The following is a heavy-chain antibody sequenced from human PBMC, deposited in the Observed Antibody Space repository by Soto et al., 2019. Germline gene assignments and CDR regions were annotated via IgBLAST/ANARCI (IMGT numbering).Heavy chain of an antibody. Sequence: EVQLVESGGGLVKPGGSLRLSCAASGFTFSNAWMSWVRQAPGKGLEWVGRIKSKIDGGTTDYAAPVKGRFTISRDDSKNPVYLQMNSLRTEDPAVYYCSTDPPNEYIWGNYRPSPEHWGQGNLVSVSS. CDR2: IKSKIDGGTT. V-gene: IGHV3-15*01. CDR1: GFTFSNAW. CDR3: STDPPNEYIWGNYRPSPEH. D-gene: IGHD3-16*02. J-gene: IGHJ4*02.